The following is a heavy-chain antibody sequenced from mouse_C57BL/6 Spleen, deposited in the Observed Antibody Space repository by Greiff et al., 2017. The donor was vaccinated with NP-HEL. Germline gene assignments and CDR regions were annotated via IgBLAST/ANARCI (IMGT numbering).Heavy chain of an antibody. CDR1: GYTFTDYE. V-gene: IGHV1-15*01. CDR2: IDPETGGT. CDR3: TRKKVWAAYYSNPYAMDY. Sequence: QVQLQQSGAELVRPGASVTLSCKASGYTFTDYEMHWVKQTPVHGLEWIGAIDPETGGTAYNQKFKGKAILTADKSSSTAYMELRSLTSEDSAVYYCTRKKVWAAYYSNPYAMDYWGQGTSVTVSS. D-gene: IGHD2-5*01. J-gene: IGHJ4*01.